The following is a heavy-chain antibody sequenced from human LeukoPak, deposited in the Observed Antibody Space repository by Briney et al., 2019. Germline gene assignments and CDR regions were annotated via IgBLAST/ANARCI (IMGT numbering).Heavy chain of an antibody. CDR3: ARGGGLDV. J-gene: IGHJ6*02. V-gene: IGHV3-7*03. CDR1: GFTFSNFW. Sequence: GGSLRLSCTASGFTFSNFWMGWVRQAPGKGLEWVANIKQDETEKFYLGSVKGRFTISRDNAKNSLYLQMSNLRAEDTAVYFCARGGGLDVWGQGATVTVSS. D-gene: IGHD3-16*01. CDR2: IKQDETEK.